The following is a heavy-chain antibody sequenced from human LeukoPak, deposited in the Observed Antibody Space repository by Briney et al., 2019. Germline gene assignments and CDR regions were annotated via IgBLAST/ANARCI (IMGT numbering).Heavy chain of an antibody. Sequence: GGSLRLSCAASGFTLSSYERNCGRQAPGKGLEWVSYISRSDGTVYYADSVKGRFTISRDNAKNSLYLQMNSLRAEDTAVYYFSRDSWVGVWYYGMDVWGQGTTVTVSS. J-gene: IGHJ6*02. D-gene: IGHD2-8*02. V-gene: IGHV3-48*03. CDR1: GFTLSSYE. CDR3: SRDSWVGVWYYGMDV. CDR2: ISRSDGTV.